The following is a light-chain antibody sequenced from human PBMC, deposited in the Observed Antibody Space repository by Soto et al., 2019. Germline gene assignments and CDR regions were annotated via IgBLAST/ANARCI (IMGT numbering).Light chain of an antibody. CDR3: QHTSALPSP. V-gene: IGKV1-39*01. Sequence: DIQMTQSPSSLSASVGDSCTSTCRASQSISSYLNWYQQKPGKAPKLLIYAASSLQSGVPSRFSGSGSGTDFTLTICCLQPEDVATYCCQHTSALPSPFGHVT. CDR1: QSISSY. J-gene: IGKJ3*01. CDR2: AAS.